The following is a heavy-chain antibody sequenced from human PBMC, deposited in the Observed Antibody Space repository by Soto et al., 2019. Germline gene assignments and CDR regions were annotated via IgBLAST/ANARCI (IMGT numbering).Heavy chain of an antibody. CDR2: IYDDGSA. J-gene: IGHJ5*02. Sequence: PSGSLELSCAFCGGSVCSSDWGWIRQPPRKGLEWLAYIYDDGSANYNPALKSRATISLDMSKSQFSLKLTSVTAADTAVYYCASYKYCSGGSCRKNWFDTWGQATLVTVYS. CDR3: ASYKYCSGGSCRKNWFDT. D-gene: IGHD2-15*01. V-gene: IGHV4-59*02. CDR1: GGSVCSSD.